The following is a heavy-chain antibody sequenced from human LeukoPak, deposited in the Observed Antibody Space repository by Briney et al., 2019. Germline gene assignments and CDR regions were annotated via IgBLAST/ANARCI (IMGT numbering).Heavy chain of an antibody. CDR1: GGSLSTYY. Sequence: SETLSLTCTVSGGSLSTYYWSWIRQPPGKGLEWIGYSGSTNYNPSFKSRITISVDTSRNQFSLQLSSVTAADTAVYYCARIHRYCSGGACYVLDNWGQGTLVAVSS. V-gene: IGHV4-59*01. D-gene: IGHD2-15*01. CDR3: ARIHRYCSGGACYVLDN. J-gene: IGHJ4*02. CDR2: SGST.